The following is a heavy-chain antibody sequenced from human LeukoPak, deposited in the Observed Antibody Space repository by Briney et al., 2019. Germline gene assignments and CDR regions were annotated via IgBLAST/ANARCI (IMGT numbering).Heavy chain of an antibody. CDR1: GYTFTSYD. J-gene: IGHJ4*02. V-gene: IGHV1-69*13. D-gene: IGHD4-11*01. CDR2: IIPIFGTA. Sequence: SVKVSCKASGYTFTSYDINWVRQATGQGLEWMGGIIPIFGTANYAQKFQGRVTITADESTSTAYMELSSLRSEDTAVYYCARADYSNSFSFDYWGQGTLVTVSS. CDR3: ARADYSNSFSFDY.